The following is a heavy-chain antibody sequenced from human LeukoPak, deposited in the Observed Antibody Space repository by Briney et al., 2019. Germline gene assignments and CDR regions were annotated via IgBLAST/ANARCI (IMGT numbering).Heavy chain of an antibody. J-gene: IGHJ4*02. D-gene: IGHD3-16*01. Sequence: SETLSLTCTVSGGSVSSGSYYWSWIRQPPGTGLEWIGYIYYSGSTNYNPSLKSRVTISVDTSKNQFSLKLSSVTAADTAVYYCAREGEQIDYWGQGTLVTVSS. CDR2: IYYSGST. CDR1: GGSVSSGSYY. CDR3: AREGEQIDY. V-gene: IGHV4-61*01.